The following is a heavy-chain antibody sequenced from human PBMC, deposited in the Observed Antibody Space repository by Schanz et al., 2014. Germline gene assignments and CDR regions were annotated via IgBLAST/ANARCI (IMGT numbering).Heavy chain of an antibody. V-gene: IGHV4-34*01. CDR1: GGSFIGYD. J-gene: IGHJ1*01. CDR2: INHYGRT. CDR3: AIPRGFYAPNWSEARYFQH. D-gene: IGHD1-1*01. Sequence: QVRLQQWGAGLLKPSGTLSLTCAVYGGSFIGYDWSWIRQFPGQDLEWIGDINHYGRTNYNPSLMGRVSISIDASQNQFSLKMTSVTAADTAIYYCAIPRGFYAPNWSEARYFQHWGQGSLVTVSS.